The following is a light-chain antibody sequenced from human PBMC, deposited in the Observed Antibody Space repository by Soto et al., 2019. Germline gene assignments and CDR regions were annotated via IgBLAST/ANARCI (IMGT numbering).Light chain of an antibody. Sequence: QSALTQPASVSGSPGQSITISCTGTSSDIGDYNYVSWYQQHPGKAPKVMISEVSNRPSGVSYRFSGSKSGNTASLTISGLQAEDEADYYCSSYTSTGNLWVFGGGTKLTVL. CDR3: SSYTSTGNLWV. CDR2: EVS. V-gene: IGLV2-14*01. J-gene: IGLJ3*02. CDR1: SSDIGDYNY.